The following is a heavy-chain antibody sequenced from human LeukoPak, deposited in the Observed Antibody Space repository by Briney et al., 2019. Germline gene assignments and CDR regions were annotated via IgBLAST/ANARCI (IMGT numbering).Heavy chain of an antibody. CDR1: GFTFSSYA. Sequence: GGSLRLSCAASGFTFSSYALTWVRQAPGKGLEWVSGISGSGSNTYHADSVKGRFTISRDNSKNTVYLQMNSLRAEDTAVYYCAKDSYDFWSGFWDYWGQGTLVTVSS. CDR3: AKDSYDFWSGFWDY. D-gene: IGHD3-3*01. J-gene: IGHJ4*02. V-gene: IGHV3-23*01. CDR2: ISGSGSNT.